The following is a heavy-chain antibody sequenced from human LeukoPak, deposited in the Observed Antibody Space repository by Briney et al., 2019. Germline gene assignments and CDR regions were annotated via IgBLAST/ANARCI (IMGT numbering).Heavy chain of an antibody. CDR1: GGSFSGYY. CDR2: INHSGST. Sequence: SETLSLTCAVYGGSFSGYYWSWIRQPPGKGLEWIGEINHSGSTNYNPSLKSRVTISVDTSKNQFSLKLSSVTAADTAVYYCARGPSRRSFDYWGQGTLVTVFS. V-gene: IGHV4-34*01. CDR3: ARGPSRRSFDY. J-gene: IGHJ4*02.